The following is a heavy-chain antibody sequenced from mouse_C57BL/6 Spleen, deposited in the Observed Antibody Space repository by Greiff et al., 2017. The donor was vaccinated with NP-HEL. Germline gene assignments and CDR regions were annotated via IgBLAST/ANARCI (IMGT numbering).Heavy chain of an antibody. J-gene: IGHJ4*01. Sequence: VQLQQSGAELVKPGASVKISCKASGYAFSSYWMNWVKQRPGKGLEWIGQIYPGDGDTNYNGKFKGKATLTADKSSSTAYMQLSSLTSEDSAVYFCASTAQGGAMDYWGQGTSVTVSS. D-gene: IGHD3-2*02. CDR3: ASTAQGGAMDY. CDR2: IYPGDGDT. CDR1: GYAFSSYW. V-gene: IGHV1-80*01.